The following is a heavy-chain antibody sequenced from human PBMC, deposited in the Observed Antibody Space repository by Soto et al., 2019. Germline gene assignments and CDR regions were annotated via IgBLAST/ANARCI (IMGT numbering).Heavy chain of an antibody. D-gene: IGHD3-3*01. CDR1: GYSFTSYW. CDR3: ASWSRQFWSGYYKGSGYHYGMDV. V-gene: IGHV5-51*01. CDR2: IYPGDSDT. J-gene: IGHJ6*02. Sequence: GESLKISCKGSGYSFTSYWIGWVRQMPGKGLVWMVMIYPGDSDTRYSPSFQGQVTISADKSISTAYLQWSSLKASDTAMYYCASWSRQFWSGYYKGSGYHYGMDVWGQGTTVTVSS.